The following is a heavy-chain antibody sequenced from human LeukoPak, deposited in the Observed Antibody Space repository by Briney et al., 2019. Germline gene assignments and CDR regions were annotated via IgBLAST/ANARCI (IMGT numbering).Heavy chain of an antibody. V-gene: IGHV1-8*01. Sequence: ASVNVSCKSSGYTFTIYDINWVRQATGQGLEWMGWMNPNSGNTGYAQKFQGRVTMTRNTSISTAYMELSSLRSEDTAVYYCARGLESSSWYVLRRLSGRFDYWGQGTLVTVSS. J-gene: IGHJ4*02. D-gene: IGHD6-13*01. CDR1: GYTFTIYD. CDR3: ARGLESSSWYVLRRLSGRFDY. CDR2: MNPNSGNT.